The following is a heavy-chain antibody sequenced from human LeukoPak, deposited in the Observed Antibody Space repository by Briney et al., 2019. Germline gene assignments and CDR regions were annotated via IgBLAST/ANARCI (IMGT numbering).Heavy chain of an antibody. CDR1: GGSISSGSYY. CDR2: IYTSGST. V-gene: IGHV4-61*02. J-gene: IGHJ1*01. D-gene: IGHD3-3*01. Sequence: SETLSLTCTVSGGSISSGSYYWSWIRQPAGKGLEWIGRIYTSGSTNYNPSLKSRVTISVDTSKNQFSLMLSSVTAADTAVYYCASSDFWSGYTPPAEYFQHWGQGTLVTVSS. CDR3: ASSDFWSGYTPPAEYFQH.